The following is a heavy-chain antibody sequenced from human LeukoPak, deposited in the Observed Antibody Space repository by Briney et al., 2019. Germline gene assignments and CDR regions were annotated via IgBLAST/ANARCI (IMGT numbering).Heavy chain of an antibody. CDR3: AKDGPIGLFDY. CDR2: IRYDGSNK. V-gene: IGHV3-30*02. Sequence: GGSLRLSCAASGFTFSSYGMHWVRQAPGKGLEWVAFIRYDGSNKYYADSVKGRFTISRDNSKNTLYLQMNSLRAEDTAVYYCAKDGPIGLFDYWGQGTLVTVSS. CDR1: GFTFSSYG. J-gene: IGHJ4*02. D-gene: IGHD3-22*01.